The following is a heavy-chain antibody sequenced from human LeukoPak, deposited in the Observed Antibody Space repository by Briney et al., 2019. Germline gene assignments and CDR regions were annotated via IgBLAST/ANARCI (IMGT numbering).Heavy chain of an antibody. J-gene: IGHJ6*03. CDR2: INPNSGGT. CDR1: GYTFTGYY. Sequence: ASVKVSCKASGYTFTGYYMHWVRQAPGQGLELMGWINPNSGGTNYAQKFQGRVTMTRDTSISTAYMELSRLRSDDTAVYYCARGSAPPYYYYMDVWGKGTTVTVSS. V-gene: IGHV1-2*02. D-gene: IGHD3-3*01. CDR3: ARGSAPPYYYYMDV.